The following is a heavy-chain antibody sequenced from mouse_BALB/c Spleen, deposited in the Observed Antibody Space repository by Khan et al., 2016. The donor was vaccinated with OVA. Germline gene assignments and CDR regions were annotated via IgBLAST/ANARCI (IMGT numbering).Heavy chain of an antibody. V-gene: IGHV2-6-1*01. CDR3: ARQPYYHYNIMDY. D-gene: IGHD2-10*01. CDR1: GFSLTNYG. Sequence: VKLMESGPGLAAPSQSLSITCTISGFSLTNYGVHWVRQPPGKGLEWLVVIWSDGNTSYNSALKSRLTITKDNSQSKVFLKMNSPQTYDTAIYFCARQPYYHYNIMDYWGQGTSVTVSS. J-gene: IGHJ4*01. CDR2: IWSDGNT.